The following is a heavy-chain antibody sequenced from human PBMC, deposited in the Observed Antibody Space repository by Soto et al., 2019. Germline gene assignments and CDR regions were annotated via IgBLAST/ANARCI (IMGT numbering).Heavy chain of an antibody. D-gene: IGHD3-9*01. Sequence: ASVKVSCKASGFTFTSSAMQWVRQARGQRLEWIGWIVVGSGNTNYAQKFQERVTITRDMSTSTAYMELSSLRSEDTAVYYCAADYDILTGSDYWGQGTLVTVSS. CDR2: IVVGSGNT. CDR3: AADYDILTGSDY. CDR1: GFTFTSSA. V-gene: IGHV1-58*02. J-gene: IGHJ4*02.